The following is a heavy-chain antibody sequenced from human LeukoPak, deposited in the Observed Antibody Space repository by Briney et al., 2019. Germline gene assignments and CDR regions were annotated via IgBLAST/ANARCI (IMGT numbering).Heavy chain of an antibody. Sequence: GGSRRLSGAASGLTFSTYGMHWFRQAPGKGLEWVSAISGSGGSTYYADSVKGRFTISRDNSKNTLYLQMDSLRAEDTAVYYCAKVIAAAGIELFDYWGQGTLVTVSS. J-gene: IGHJ4*02. CDR3: AKVIAAAGIELFDY. D-gene: IGHD6-13*01. V-gene: IGHV3-23*01. CDR2: ISGSGGST. CDR1: GLTFSTYG.